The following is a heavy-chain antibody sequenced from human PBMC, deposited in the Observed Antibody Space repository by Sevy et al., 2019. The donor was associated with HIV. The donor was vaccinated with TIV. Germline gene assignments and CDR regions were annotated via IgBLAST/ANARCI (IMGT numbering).Heavy chain of an antibody. Sequence: HAGGSLRLSCVASGFTFNNYDIHWVRQATGKGLEWVSGIGTAGDTYYPDSVKGRFTISRENGKNSLYLQMNSLRAGDTAVYYCARGGYYYDSSGSHAFDIWGQGTMVTVSS. D-gene: IGHD3-22*01. J-gene: IGHJ3*02. V-gene: IGHV3-13*01. CDR3: ARGGYYYDSSGSHAFDI. CDR2: IGTAGDT. CDR1: GFTFNNYD.